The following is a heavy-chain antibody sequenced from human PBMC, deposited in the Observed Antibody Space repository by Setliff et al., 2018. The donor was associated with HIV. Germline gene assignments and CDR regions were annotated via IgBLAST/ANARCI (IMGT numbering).Heavy chain of an antibody. CDR1: GASITSHY. Sequence: KTSETLSLTCTVSGASITSHYWSWIRQSPGRELEWIGYIYSTGSTNYNPSLQSRVSISMDASKNKFSLKVTSVTSADTAVYYCAKDQGITVGAAVYYYFYAMDVWGQGTSVTVSS. CDR2: IYSTGST. D-gene: IGHD6-19*01. J-gene: IGHJ6*02. V-gene: IGHV4-59*11. CDR3: AKDQGITVGAAVYYYFYAMDV.